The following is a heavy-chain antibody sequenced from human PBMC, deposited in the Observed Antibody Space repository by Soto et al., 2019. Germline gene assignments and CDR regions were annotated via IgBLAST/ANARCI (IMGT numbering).Heavy chain of an antibody. CDR1: GGSISSSSYY. D-gene: IGHD5-18*01. Sequence: QLQLQESGPGLVKPSETLSLTCTVSGGSISSSSYYWGWIRQPPGKGLEWIGSIYYSGSTYYNPSRKSRVTISVDTSKNQFSLKLSSGTAADTAVYYCASRGYSYGYYYWGQGTLVTVSS. V-gene: IGHV4-39*01. CDR3: ASRGYSYGYYY. CDR2: IYYSGST. J-gene: IGHJ4*02.